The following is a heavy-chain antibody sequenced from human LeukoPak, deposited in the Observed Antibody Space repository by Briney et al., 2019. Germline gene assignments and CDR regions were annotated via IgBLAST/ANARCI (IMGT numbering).Heavy chain of an antibody. CDR3: ARGDYYGSPKVVAA. Sequence: ASVKVSCKASGYTFTDYYINWVRQAPGQGLEWIGWINPNSGDTNYAQKFQDRVTMTRDTSTSTAYIELNLLRSDDTAVFYCARGDYYGSPKVVAAWGQGTLVTVSS. CDR2: INPNSGDT. D-gene: IGHD3-10*01. J-gene: IGHJ5*02. V-gene: IGHV1-2*02. CDR1: GYTFTDYY.